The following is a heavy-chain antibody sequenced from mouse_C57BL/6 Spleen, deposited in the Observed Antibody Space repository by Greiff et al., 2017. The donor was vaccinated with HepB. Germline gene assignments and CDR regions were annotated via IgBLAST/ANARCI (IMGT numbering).Heavy chain of an antibody. Sequence: VQLQQSGAELARPGASVKLSCKASGYTFTSYGISWVKQRTGQGLEWIGEIYPRSGNTYYNEKFKGKATLTADKSSSTAYMELRSLTSEDSAVYFCARGGYSSGYWGQGTTLTVSS. CDR2: IYPRSGNT. CDR3: ARGGYSSGY. D-gene: IGHD3-1*01. CDR1: GYTFTSYG. J-gene: IGHJ2*01. V-gene: IGHV1-81*01.